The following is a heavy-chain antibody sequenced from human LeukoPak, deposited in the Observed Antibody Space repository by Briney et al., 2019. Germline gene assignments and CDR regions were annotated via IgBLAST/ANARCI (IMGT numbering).Heavy chain of an antibody. D-gene: IGHD6-13*01. CDR1: GFTFSSYA. Sequence: PGGSLRLSCAASGFTFSSYAMHWVRQAPGKGLEWVAVISYDGSNKYYADSVKGRFTISRDNSKNTLYLQMNSLRAEDTAVYYCARDRHDAGYDEAFDIWGQGTMVTVSS. V-gene: IGHV3-30-3*01. CDR2: ISYDGSNK. CDR3: ARDRHDAGYDEAFDI. J-gene: IGHJ3*02.